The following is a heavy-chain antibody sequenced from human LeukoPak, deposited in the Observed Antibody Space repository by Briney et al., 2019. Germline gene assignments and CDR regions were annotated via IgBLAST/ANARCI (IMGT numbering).Heavy chain of an antibody. V-gene: IGHV3-23*01. Sequence: GGSLRLSCAASGFTFSSYAMSWVRQAPGKGLEWVSAISGSGGSTYYADSVKGRFTISRDNAKNSLYLQMNSLRAEDTAVYYCAREPQIRLGELSLYYFDYWGQGTLVTVSS. CDR1: GFTFSSYA. J-gene: IGHJ4*02. CDR2: ISGSGGST. D-gene: IGHD3-16*02. CDR3: AREPQIRLGELSLYYFDY.